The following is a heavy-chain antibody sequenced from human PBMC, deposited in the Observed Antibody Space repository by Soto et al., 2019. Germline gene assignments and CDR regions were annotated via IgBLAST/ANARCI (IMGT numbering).Heavy chain of an antibody. CDR2: SSATGAGT. CDR3: AKDRRAGGNYGFYSDF. V-gene: IGHV3-23*01. Sequence: EVQLLESGGGLVQPGGSLRLSCAASGFTFSSYGMTWVRQPPGKGLEWVSFSSATGAGTYYADSVKGRFTISRDNSKNTLYLQMTSLRADDTAVYYCAKDRRAGGNYGFYSDFWGQGALVIVSS. D-gene: IGHD1-7*01. CDR1: GFTFSSYG. J-gene: IGHJ4*02.